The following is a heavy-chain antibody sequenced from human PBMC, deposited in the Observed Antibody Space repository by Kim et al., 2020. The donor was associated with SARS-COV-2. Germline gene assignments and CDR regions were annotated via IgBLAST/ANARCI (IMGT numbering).Heavy chain of an antibody. V-gene: IGHV4-39*07. Sequence: SETLSLTCTVSGGSISSSSYYWGWIRQPPGKGLEWIGSIYYSGSTYYNPSLKSRVTISVDTSKNQFSLKLSSVTAADTAVYYCARDQLNLSSGWYGGEDYWGQGTLVTVSS. D-gene: IGHD6-19*01. CDR3: ARDQLNLSSGWYGGEDY. J-gene: IGHJ4*02. CDR1: GGSISSSSYY. CDR2: IYYSGST.